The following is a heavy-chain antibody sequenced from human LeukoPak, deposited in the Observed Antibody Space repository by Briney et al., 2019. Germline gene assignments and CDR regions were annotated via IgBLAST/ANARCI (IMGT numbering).Heavy chain of an antibody. CDR3: AREKNDYGDYSYMDV. CDR1: GFTFSNYG. V-gene: IGHV3-30*02. CDR2: IRYDGSNK. J-gene: IGHJ6*03. Sequence: GGSLRLSCAASGFTFSNYGMHWVRQAPGKGLEWVGFIRYDGSNKYCADSVKGRFTASRDNPKNTLYLQMNSLRAEDTAAYYCAREKNDYGDYSYMDVWGKGTTVTVSS. D-gene: IGHD4-17*01.